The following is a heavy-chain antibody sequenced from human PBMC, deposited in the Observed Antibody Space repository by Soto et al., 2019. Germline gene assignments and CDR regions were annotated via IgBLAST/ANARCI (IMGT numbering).Heavy chain of an antibody. V-gene: IGHV4-34*01. J-gene: IGHJ4*02. CDR2: ISHSGTT. CDR3: ARVSSRFFDVFLVPEYFDS. D-gene: IGHD3-9*01. Sequence: SETLSLTCAVYGGSFSGYFWSWIRQPPGKGLEWIGQISHSGTTFYNPSLRSRVSLSVDTSKNQFSLRLTSVTAADTAVFYCARVSSRFFDVFLVPEYFDSWGQGIPVTVSS. CDR1: GGSFSGYF.